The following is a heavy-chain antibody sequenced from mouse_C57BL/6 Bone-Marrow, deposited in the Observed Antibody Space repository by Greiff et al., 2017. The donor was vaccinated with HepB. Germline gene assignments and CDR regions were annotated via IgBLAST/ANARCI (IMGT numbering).Heavy chain of an antibody. Sequence: EVKLMESGAELVRPGASVKLSCTASGFNIKDDYMHWVKQRPEQGLEWIGWIDPENGDTEYASKFQGKATITADTSSNTAYLQLSSLTSEDTAVYYCTQEGDGYYVAYWGQGTLVTVSA. D-gene: IGHD2-3*01. CDR1: GFNIKDDY. CDR2: IDPENGDT. CDR3: TQEGDGYYVAY. V-gene: IGHV14-4*01. J-gene: IGHJ3*01.